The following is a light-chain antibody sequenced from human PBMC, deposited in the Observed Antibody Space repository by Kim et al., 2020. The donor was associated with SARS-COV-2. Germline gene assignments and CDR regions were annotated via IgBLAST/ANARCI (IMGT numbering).Light chain of an antibody. J-gene: IGKJ4*01. Sequence: AIQMTQSPSSLSASVGDRVTITCRASQGIRNDLGWYQQKPGRAPNLLIYATSTLQSGVPSRFSGSGSGTDFTLTISSLQPEDVATYYCIQDYIYPLTFGGGTKVNIK. CDR1: QGIRND. V-gene: IGKV1-6*01. CDR2: ATS. CDR3: IQDYIYPLT.